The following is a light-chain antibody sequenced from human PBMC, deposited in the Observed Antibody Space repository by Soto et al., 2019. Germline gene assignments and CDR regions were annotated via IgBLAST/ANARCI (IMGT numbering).Light chain of an antibody. CDR1: SSDVGSYNL. V-gene: IGLV2-23*02. CDR3: CSYAGSSTYV. Sequence: QSAPTQPASVSESPGQSITISCTGTSSDVGSYNLVSWYQQHPGKAPKVMIYEVSKRPSGVPNRFSGSKSGNTASLTISGLQAEDEADYYCCSYAGSSTYVFGTGTELTVL. J-gene: IGLJ1*01. CDR2: EVS.